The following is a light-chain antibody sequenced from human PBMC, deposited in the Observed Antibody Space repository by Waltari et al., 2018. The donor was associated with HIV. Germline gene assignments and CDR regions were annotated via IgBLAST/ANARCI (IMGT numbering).Light chain of an antibody. Sequence: QMTQHHSSVSGSLGARATISCWASQGIRNDLSWFQMKPGGAPKLLIYASTILQTGVPPRFSGSASGTDFTLTISNLQSEDFATYFCLQDFEYPWTFGQGTTVE. CDR2: AST. CDR1: QGIRND. J-gene: IGKJ1*01. CDR3: LQDFEYPWT. V-gene: IGKV1-6*02.